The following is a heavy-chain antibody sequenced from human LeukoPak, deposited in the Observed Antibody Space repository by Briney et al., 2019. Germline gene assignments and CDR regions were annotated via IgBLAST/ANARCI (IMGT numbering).Heavy chain of an antibody. J-gene: IGHJ4*02. CDR3: AKELDTMFFDY. Sequence: GGSLRLSCATSGFDFDRYTIHWVRQAPGKGLEWVSLAGWAGGTTFYSDSVRGRFTISRDSGRKSVYLQMNSLTTDDTAFYFCAKELDTMFFDYWGQGALVTVSS. CDR2: AGWAGGTT. V-gene: IGHV3-43*01. D-gene: IGHD3-10*02. CDR1: GFDFDRYT.